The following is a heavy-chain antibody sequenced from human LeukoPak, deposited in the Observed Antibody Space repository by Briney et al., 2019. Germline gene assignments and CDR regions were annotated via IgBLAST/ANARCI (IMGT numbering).Heavy chain of an antibody. CDR2: IKSKSDSGTT. V-gene: IGHV3-15*01. J-gene: IGHJ4*02. D-gene: IGHD2-21*02. CDR1: GFTFSNAW. Sequence: PGGSLRLSCAGSGFTFSNAWMSWVRQAPGKGLEWVGRIKSKSDSGTTDYAAPVKGRFTISRDDSKNTLFLQMNSLKTEDTAVYYCTSNLIHCGGDCYHFDYWGQGTLVTVSS. CDR3: TSNLIHCGGDCYHFDY.